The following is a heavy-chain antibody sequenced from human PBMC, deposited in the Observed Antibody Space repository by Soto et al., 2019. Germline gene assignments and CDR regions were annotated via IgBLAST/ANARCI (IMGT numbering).Heavy chain of an antibody. V-gene: IGHV4-39*01. D-gene: IGHD3-10*01. Sequence: PSETLSLTCTVSGGPISSISYYWGWIRQPPGKGLEWIGSIHYRGSTYYNPSLKSRLTISVDTSKNQFSLNLSSVTAADTAVYYCARSDYYYYASGDTTVLWGQGPLVTVSS. J-gene: IGHJ4*02. CDR1: GGPISSISYY. CDR3: ARSDYYYYASGDTTVL. CDR2: IHYRGST.